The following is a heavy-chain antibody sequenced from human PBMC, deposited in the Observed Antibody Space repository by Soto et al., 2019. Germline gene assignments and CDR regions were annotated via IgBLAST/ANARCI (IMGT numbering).Heavy chain of an antibody. V-gene: IGHV4-31*03. CDR3: ARGSAEPNYSGVTFDY. CDR1: GGSISSCGYY. Sequence: SETLSLTCTVSGGSISSCGYYWSWIRPHPGKGLEWIGYIYYSGSTYYNPSLKSRVTISVDTSKNQFSLKLSSVTAADTAVYYCARGSAEPNYSGVTFDYWGQGTLVTVSS. D-gene: IGHD1-26*01. J-gene: IGHJ4*02. CDR2: IYYSGST.